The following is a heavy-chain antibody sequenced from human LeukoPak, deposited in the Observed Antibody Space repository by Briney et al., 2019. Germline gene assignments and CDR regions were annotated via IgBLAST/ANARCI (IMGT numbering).Heavy chain of an antibody. CDR1: GFTVSSNY. J-gene: IGHJ4*02. CDR3: ARGYCSGSSCYPGLY. D-gene: IGHD2-15*01. V-gene: IGHV3-66*01. Sequence: GGSLRLSCAASGFTVSSNYMNWVRQAPGKGLEWVSVIYTDGAPYYADSVKGRFTISRDNSKNTLYLQMNSLRADDTAVYYCARGYCSGSSCYPGLYWGQGSLVTVSS. CDR2: IYTDGAP.